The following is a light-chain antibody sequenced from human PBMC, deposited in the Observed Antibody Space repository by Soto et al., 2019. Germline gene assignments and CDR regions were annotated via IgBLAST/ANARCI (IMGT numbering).Light chain of an antibody. CDR2: EVS. J-gene: IGLJ3*02. Sequence: QSALTRPASMSGSPGQSITISCSGTDNDVGGYNYVSWYQLHPGKAPKLLIYEVSNRPSGVSNRFSGSKSGNTASLIISGLQAEDEADYSCGSYTSSRTLWVFGGGTKLTVL. CDR3: GSYTSSRTLWV. V-gene: IGLV2-14*01. CDR1: DNDVGGYNY.